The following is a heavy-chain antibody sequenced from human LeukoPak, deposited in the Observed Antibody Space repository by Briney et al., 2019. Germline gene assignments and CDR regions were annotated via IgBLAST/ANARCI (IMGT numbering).Heavy chain of an antibody. V-gene: IGHV3-30*18. CDR3: AKDGQQLARYYFDY. CDR2: ISYDGSNK. Sequence: GGSLRLSCAASGFTFSSYGMHWVRQAPGKGLEWVAVISYDGSNKYCADSVKGRFTISRDNSKNTLYLQMNSLRAEDTAVYYCAKDGQQLARYYFDYWGQGTLVTVSS. CDR1: GFTFSSYG. D-gene: IGHD6-13*01. J-gene: IGHJ4*02.